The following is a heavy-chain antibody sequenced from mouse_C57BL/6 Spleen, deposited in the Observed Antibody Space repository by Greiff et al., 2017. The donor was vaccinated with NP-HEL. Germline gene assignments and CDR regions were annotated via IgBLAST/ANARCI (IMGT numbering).Heavy chain of an antibody. V-gene: IGHV2-2*01. CDR1: GFSLTSYG. J-gene: IGHJ3*01. Sequence: VMLVESGPGLVQPSQSLSITCTVSGFSLTSYGVHWVRQSPGKGLEWLGVIWSGGSTDYNAAFISRLSISKDNSKSQVFFKMNSLQADDTAIYYCARNVYDYDEYWFAYWGQGTLVTVSA. CDR2: IWSGGST. D-gene: IGHD2-4*01. CDR3: ARNVYDYDEYWFAY.